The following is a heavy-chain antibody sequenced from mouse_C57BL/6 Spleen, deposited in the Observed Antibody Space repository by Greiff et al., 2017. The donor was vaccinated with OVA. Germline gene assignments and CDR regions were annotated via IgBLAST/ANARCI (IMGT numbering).Heavy chain of an antibody. J-gene: IGHJ1*03. Sequence: QVQLQQSGAELVMPGASVKLSCKASGYTFTSYWMHWVKQRPGQGLEWIGEIDPSDSYTNYNQKFKGKSTLTVDKSSSTAYMQLSSLTSEDSAVYYCARPLYYGSSPNWYFDVWGTGTTVTVSS. CDR1: GYTFTSYW. D-gene: IGHD1-1*01. CDR2: IDPSDSYT. CDR3: ARPLYYGSSPNWYFDV. V-gene: IGHV1-69*01.